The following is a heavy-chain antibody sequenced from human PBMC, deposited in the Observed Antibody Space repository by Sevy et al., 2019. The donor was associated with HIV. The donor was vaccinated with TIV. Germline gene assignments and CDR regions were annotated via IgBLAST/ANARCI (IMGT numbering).Heavy chain of an antibody. CDR2: IKQDGSEK. D-gene: IGHD3-22*01. CDR3: ARGEYYESSGYYY. CDR1: GFTFSSYW. Sequence: GGSLRLSCAASGFTFSSYWMNWVRQAPGKGLEWVANIKQDGSEKYYVYSVKGRFTISRDNAKNSRYLQMDSLRAEDTAVYYCARGEYYESSGYYYWGQGTLVTVSS. J-gene: IGHJ4*02. V-gene: IGHV3-7*01.